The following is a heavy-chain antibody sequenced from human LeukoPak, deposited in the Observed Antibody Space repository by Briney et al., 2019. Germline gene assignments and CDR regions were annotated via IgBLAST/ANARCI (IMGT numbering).Heavy chain of an antibody. CDR1: GGSFSGYY. CDR3: ARGWGGYDFWSGYRNYYYGMDV. CDR2: INHSGST. D-gene: IGHD3-3*01. V-gene: IGHV4-34*01. Sequence: PSETLSLTCAVYGGSFSGYYWSWIRQPPGKGLEWIGEINHSGSTNYNPSLKSRVTISVDTSKNQFSLKLSSVTAADTAVYYCARGWGGYDFWSGYRNYYYGMDVWGQGTTVTVSS. J-gene: IGHJ6*02.